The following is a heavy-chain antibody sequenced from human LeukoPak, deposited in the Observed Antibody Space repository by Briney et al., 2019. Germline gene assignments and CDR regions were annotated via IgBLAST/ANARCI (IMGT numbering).Heavy chain of an antibody. Sequence: GGSLRLSCAVSGITLSNYGMSWVRQAPGKGLEWVAGISDSGGGTKYADSVKGRFTISRDNPKNTLYLRMNSLRAEDTAVYFCAKRGVVIRVILVGFHKEAYYFDSWGQEALVTVSS. J-gene: IGHJ4*02. CDR2: ISDSGGGT. CDR3: AKRGVVIRVILVGFHKEAYYFDS. V-gene: IGHV3-23*01. CDR1: GITLSNYG. D-gene: IGHD3-22*01.